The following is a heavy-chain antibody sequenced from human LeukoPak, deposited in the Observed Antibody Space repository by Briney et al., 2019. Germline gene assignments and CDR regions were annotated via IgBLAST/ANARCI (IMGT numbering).Heavy chain of an antibody. Sequence: SVKVSCKASGGTFSSYAISWVRQAPGQGLEWMGGIIPIFGTANYAQKFQGRVTITADESTSTAYMGLSSLRSEDTAVYYCARQSFTSRGATDYWGQGTLVTVSS. V-gene: IGHV1-69*01. CDR2: IIPIFGTA. CDR3: ARQSFTSRGATDY. CDR1: GGTFSSYA. D-gene: IGHD1-26*01. J-gene: IGHJ4*02.